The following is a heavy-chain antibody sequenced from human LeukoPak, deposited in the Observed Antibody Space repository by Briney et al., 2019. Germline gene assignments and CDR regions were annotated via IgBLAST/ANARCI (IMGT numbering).Heavy chain of an antibody. Sequence: SETLSLTCTVSGGSISSSSYYWGWIRQPPGKGLEWIGSIYYSGSTYYNPSLKSRVTISVDTSKNQFSLKLSSVTAADTAVYYCARGEAYSSGWYPPSHFDYWGQGTLVTVSS. J-gene: IGHJ4*02. CDR2: IYYSGST. D-gene: IGHD6-19*01. CDR3: ARGEAYSSGWYPPSHFDY. CDR1: GGSISSSSYY. V-gene: IGHV4-39*01.